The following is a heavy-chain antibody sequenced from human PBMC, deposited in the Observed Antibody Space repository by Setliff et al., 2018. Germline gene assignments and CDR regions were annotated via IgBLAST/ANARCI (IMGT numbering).Heavy chain of an antibody. CDR3: ARPYNSDWYSTYGMDV. D-gene: IGHD6-19*01. J-gene: IGHJ6*02. CDR1: GFTFNNYW. Sequence: GGSLRLSCAASGFTFNNYWMHWVRQAPGKGLEWVSYISGSSNTIYYADSVKGRFTISRDNAKNSLYLQMHSLRAEDTAVYYCARPYNSDWYSTYGMDVWGQGTTVTSP. V-gene: IGHV3-48*01. CDR2: ISGSSNTI.